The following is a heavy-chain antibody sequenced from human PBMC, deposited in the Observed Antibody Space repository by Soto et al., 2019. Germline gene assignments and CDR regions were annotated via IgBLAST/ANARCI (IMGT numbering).Heavy chain of an antibody. V-gene: IGHV4-31*03. J-gene: IGHJ4*02. CDR2: FYYSGST. CDR1: VGSISSGGYY. Sequence: TLSLTCTVSVGSISSGGYYWIWIRQFPGKGLEWIGYFYYSGSTFYNPSLMSRLNISVDTSKNQFFLKLSSVTAADTAVYYCARWDDYLDSWGQGTLVTVSS. D-gene: IGHD1-26*01. CDR3: ARWDDYLDS.